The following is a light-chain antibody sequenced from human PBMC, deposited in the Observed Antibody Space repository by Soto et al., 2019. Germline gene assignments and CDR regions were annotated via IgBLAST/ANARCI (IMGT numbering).Light chain of an antibody. CDR3: QTWGTGFQV. J-gene: IGLJ2*01. CDR1: SGHSSYA. CDR2: LNNDGSH. Sequence: QLMLTQSPSASASLGASVKLTCTLSSGHSSYAIAWHQKQPGKGPRYLMDLNNDGSHSKGDGIPDRFSGSSSGAERYLIIASLHSEDEADYYCQTWGTGFQVFGGGTKLTVL. V-gene: IGLV4-69*01.